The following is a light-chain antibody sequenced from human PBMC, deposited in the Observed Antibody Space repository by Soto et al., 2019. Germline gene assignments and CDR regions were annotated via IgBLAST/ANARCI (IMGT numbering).Light chain of an antibody. Sequence: DIQMTQSPSTLSASVGDRVTITCRASQSIRSWLAWYQQRPGKAHKLLIYDASSLQSGVQSRFSGRGSGTEFTLTIRSLQPDDFATYYCKQYNSYSWTFGQGTKVDIK. CDR2: DAS. J-gene: IGKJ1*01. CDR1: QSIRSW. CDR3: KQYNSYSWT. V-gene: IGKV1-5*01.